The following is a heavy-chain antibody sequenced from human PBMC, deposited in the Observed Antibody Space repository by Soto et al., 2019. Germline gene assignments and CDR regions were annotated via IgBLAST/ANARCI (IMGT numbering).Heavy chain of an antibody. J-gene: IGHJ6*02. D-gene: IGHD6-6*01. Sequence: GESLKISCKGSGYSFTSYWISWVRQMPGKGLEWMGRIDPSDSYTNYSPSFQGHVTISADKSISTAYLQWSSLKASDTAMYYCAGLGAARPRYDYYYYGMDVWGQGTTVTVSS. V-gene: IGHV5-10-1*01. CDR1: GYSFTSYW. CDR3: AGLGAARPRYDYYYYGMDV. CDR2: IDPSDSYT.